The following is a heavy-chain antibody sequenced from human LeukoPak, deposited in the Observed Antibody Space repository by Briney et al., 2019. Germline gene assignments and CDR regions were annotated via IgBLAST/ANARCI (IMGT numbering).Heavy chain of an antibody. V-gene: IGHV1-2*04. D-gene: IGHD5-18*01. CDR1: GYTFTDYY. J-gene: IGHJ6*03. CDR3: ARGGYSYGYYYYYYYMDV. Sequence: ASVKVSCKASGYTFTDYYIHWVRQAPGQGLEWMGWINPNSGGTNYAQKFQGWVTMTRDTSISTAYMELSRLRSDDTAVYYCARGGYSYGYYYYYYYMDVWGKGTTVTVSS. CDR2: INPNSGGT.